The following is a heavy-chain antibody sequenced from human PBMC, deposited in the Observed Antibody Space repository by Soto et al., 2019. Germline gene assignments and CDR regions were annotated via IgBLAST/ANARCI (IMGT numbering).Heavy chain of an antibody. CDR2: ISGSGGST. CDR1: GFTSSSYA. Sequence: PGGSLRLSCAASGFTSSSYAMSWVRQSPGKGLEWVSAISGSGGSTYYADSVKGRFTISRDNSKNTLYLQMSSLRAEDTAVYYCAKDGWYCSSTSCYDYWGQGTLVTVSS. CDR3: AKDGWYCSSTSCYDY. J-gene: IGHJ4*02. D-gene: IGHD2-2*01. V-gene: IGHV3-23*01.